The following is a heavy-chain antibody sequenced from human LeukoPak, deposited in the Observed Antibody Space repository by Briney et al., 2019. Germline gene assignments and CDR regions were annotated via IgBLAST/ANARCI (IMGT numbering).Heavy chain of an antibody. CDR2: ISSDGSNK. D-gene: IGHD3-10*01. CDR1: GFTFSNYG. V-gene: IGHV3-30*18. J-gene: IGHJ5*02. CDR3: AKSYGAGSFHGAGS. Sequence: PGGSLRLSCAASGFTFSNYGMHWVRQAPGKGLEWMAVISSDGSNKYYADSVKGRFTISRDNSKDTLYLQMNSLRDEDTAVYFCAKSYGAGSFHGAGSWGQGTLVTVSS.